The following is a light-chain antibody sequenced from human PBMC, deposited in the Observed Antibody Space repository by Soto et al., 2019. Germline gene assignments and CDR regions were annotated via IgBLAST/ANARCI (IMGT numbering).Light chain of an antibody. CDR1: SGHSSDI. Sequence: QSVLTQSSSASASLGSSVKLTCTLSSGHSSDIIAWHQQQPGKAPRYLMKLEGSGSYNKGSGVPDRFSGSSSGADRYLTISNLQFEDVADYYCETWDSNTHTVFGGGTKLTVL. V-gene: IGLV4-60*02. J-gene: IGLJ3*02. CDR3: ETWDSNTHTV. CDR2: LEGSGSY.